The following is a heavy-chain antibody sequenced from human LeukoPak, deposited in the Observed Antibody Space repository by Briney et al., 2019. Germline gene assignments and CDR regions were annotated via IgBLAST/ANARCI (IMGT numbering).Heavy chain of an antibody. CDR3: AIPRLIAVASYGGGCDF. CDR1: QFTFSSYA. Sequence: PGGSLRLSCAASQFTFSSYAMSWAPQAPGKALEWVSGIRGSGVSTYYSDSVKGRFTISRDNSKNTLYLQMSSLRADDTAVYYCAIPRLIAVASYGGGCDFGGQETMVTVSS. D-gene: IGHD6-19*01. V-gene: IGHV3-23*01. J-gene: IGHJ3*01. CDR2: IRGSGVST.